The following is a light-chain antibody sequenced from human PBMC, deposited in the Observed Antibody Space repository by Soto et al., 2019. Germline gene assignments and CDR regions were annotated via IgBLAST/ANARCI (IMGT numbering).Light chain of an antibody. Sequence: EIVLTQSPGTLSLSPGERATLSCRASRSVNNNYLAWYQQKPGQAPRLLIHGASTRATGIADRFSGSGSGTDFTLTISRLEPEDFAVYYCQLYGTSPKTFGQGTKVDIK. CDR2: GAS. V-gene: IGKV3-20*01. CDR3: QLYGTSPKT. CDR1: RSVNNNY. J-gene: IGKJ1*01.